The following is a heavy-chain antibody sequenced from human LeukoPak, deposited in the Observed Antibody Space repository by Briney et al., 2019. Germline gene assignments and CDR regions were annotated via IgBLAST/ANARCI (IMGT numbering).Heavy chain of an antibody. CDR1: GYTFTSYG. V-gene: IGHV1-18*01. J-gene: IGHJ6*02. CDR2: ISAYNGNT. D-gene: IGHD6-19*01. Sequence: ASVKVSCKASGYTFTSYGISWVRQAPGQGLEWMGWISAYNGNTNYAQKLQGRVTMTTDTSTSTAYMELRSLRSDDTAVYYCAREGRGWYLVGYYYGMDVWGQGTTVTVS. CDR3: AREGRGWYLVGYYYGMDV.